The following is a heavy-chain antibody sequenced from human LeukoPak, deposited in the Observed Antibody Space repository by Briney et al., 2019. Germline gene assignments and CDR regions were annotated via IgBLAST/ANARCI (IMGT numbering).Heavy chain of an antibody. CDR1: GYTFTSYG. Sequence: ASVKVSCKASGYTFTSYGISWVRQAPGQGREWMRWISAYNGNTNYAQKLQGRVTMTTDTSTSTAYMELRSLRSDDTAVYYCARDIVVVPAVPYYGMDVWGKGTTVTVSS. CDR2: ISAYNGNT. CDR3: ARDIVVVPAVPYYGMDV. V-gene: IGHV1-18*04. J-gene: IGHJ6*04. D-gene: IGHD2-2*01.